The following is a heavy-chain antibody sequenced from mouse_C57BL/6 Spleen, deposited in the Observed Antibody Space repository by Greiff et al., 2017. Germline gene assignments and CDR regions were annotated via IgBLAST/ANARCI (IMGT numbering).Heavy chain of an antibody. CDR2: IYPSDSET. Sequence: QVQLQQPGAELVRPGSSVKLSCKASGYTFTSYWMDWVKQRPGQGLEWIGNIYPSDSETHYNQKFKDKATLTVDKSSSTAYMQLSSLTSEDSAVYYCARVEGKYHYAMDDWGQGTSVTVAS. J-gene: IGHJ4*01. CDR1: GYTFTSYW. V-gene: IGHV1-61*01. D-gene: IGHD2-1*01. CDR3: ARVEGKYHYAMDD.